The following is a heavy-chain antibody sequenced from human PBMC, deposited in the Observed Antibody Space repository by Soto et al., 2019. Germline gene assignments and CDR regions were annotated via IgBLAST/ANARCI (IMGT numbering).Heavy chain of an antibody. V-gene: IGHV3-30-3*01. CDR1: GFTFSSYA. CDR2: ISYDGSNK. CDR3: ARENAIFGVVRTYYFDY. D-gene: IGHD3-3*01. Sequence: GGSLRVSCAASGFTFSSYAMHWVRQAPGKGLEWVAVISYDGSNKYYADSVKGRFTISRDNSKNTLYLQMNSLRAEDTAVYYCARENAIFGVVRTYYFDYWGQGTLVTVSS. J-gene: IGHJ4*02.